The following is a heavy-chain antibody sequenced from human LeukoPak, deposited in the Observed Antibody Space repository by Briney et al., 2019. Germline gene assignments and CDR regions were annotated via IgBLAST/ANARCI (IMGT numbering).Heavy chain of an antibody. V-gene: IGHV3-21*01. CDR2: ISSSSSYI. Sequence: GGSLRLSCAASGFTFSSYSMNWVRQAPGKGLEWVSSISSSSSYIYYADSVKGRFTISRDNAKNSLYLQMNSLRAEDTAVYYCARVSIFGVVSPADYWGQGTLVTVSS. J-gene: IGHJ4*02. D-gene: IGHD3-3*01. CDR1: GFTFSSYS. CDR3: ARVSIFGVVSPADY.